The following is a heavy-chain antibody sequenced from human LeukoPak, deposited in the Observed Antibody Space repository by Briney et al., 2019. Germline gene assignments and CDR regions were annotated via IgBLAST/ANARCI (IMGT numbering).Heavy chain of an antibody. CDR1: GYTFTTYW. V-gene: IGHV5-51*01. CDR2: IYPADSDT. CDR3: ARISPRADIWSAAFDI. D-gene: IGHD3-9*01. J-gene: IGHJ3*02. Sequence: GESLKISCKGPGYTFTTYWIGWVRQRPGKGLEWMGIIYPADSDTRYSPSFQGQVSTSADRSISTAYLQWNTLKASDTALYYCARISPRADIWSAAFDIWGRGTMVTVSS.